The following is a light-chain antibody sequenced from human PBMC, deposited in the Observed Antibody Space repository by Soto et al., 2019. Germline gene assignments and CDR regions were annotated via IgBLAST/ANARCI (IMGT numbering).Light chain of an antibody. CDR2: DVS. CDR1: SSDVGGYNY. Sequence: QSALNQPASVSGSPGQSITISCTGTSSDVGGYNYVSWYQQHPGKAPKLMIYDVSNRPSGVSNRFSGSKSGNTASLTISGLQAEDEADYYCNSYTSSSTVVFGGGTKLTVL. V-gene: IGLV2-14*03. J-gene: IGLJ2*01. CDR3: NSYTSSSTVV.